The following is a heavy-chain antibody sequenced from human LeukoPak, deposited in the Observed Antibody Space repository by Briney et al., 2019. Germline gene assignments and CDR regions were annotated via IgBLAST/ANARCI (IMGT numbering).Heavy chain of an antibody. J-gene: IGHJ4*02. CDR2: TSGSGGGA. D-gene: IGHD5-18*01. CDR3: AKEGNTASFDY. CDR1: GFTFSGYA. Sequence: PGGSLRLSCAASGFTFSGYAMSWVRQAPGKGLEWVSATSGSGGGAYYADSVKGLFTISRDNSKNTLYLQMNSLRAEDTAVYYCAKEGNTASFDYWGQGTLVTVSS. V-gene: IGHV3-23*01.